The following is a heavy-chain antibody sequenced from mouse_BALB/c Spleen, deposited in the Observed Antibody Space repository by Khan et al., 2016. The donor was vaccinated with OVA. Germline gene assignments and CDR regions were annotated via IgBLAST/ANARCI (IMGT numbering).Heavy chain of an antibody. CDR2: ISTYYGDV. CDR3: QEGGGNRFAY. J-gene: IGHJ3*01. CDR1: GYTFTDFT. Sequence: QVQLKQSGAELVRPGVSVKISCKGSGYTFTDFTMHWVKQSHAKSLEWIGVISTYYGDVTYNQKFKGKATMTVDKSSSTAYMELARLTSEDSAIYCGQEGGGNRFAYWGQGTLVTVSA. V-gene: IGHV1S137*01.